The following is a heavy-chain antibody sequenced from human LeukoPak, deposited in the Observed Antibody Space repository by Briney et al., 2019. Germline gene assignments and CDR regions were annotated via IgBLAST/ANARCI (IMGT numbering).Heavy chain of an antibody. D-gene: IGHD2-15*01. CDR3: ARDSRSSSGGTYYYYMDV. J-gene: IGHJ6*03. CDR2: IYTSGST. Sequence: SETLSLTCTVSGGSINNYYWSWIRQPAGKGLECIGRIYTSGSTNYNPSLKSRVTISVDTSKNQFSLKLSSVTAADTAVYYCARDSRSSSGGTYYYYMDVWGKGTTVTVSS. V-gene: IGHV4-4*07. CDR1: GGSINNYY.